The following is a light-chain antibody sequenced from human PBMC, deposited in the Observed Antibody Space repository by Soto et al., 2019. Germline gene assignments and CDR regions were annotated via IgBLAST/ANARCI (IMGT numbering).Light chain of an antibody. Sequence: DIVMTQSPDSLAVSLGERATINCKSSQSVLYSSNNKNYLAWYQQKQGQPPKLLIYWASTRESGVPDRFSGSGSGTDFTLTISSLQAEDVAVYYCQQSYSVPLTFVGGTRVEIK. CDR3: QQSYSVPLT. V-gene: IGKV4-1*01. CDR2: WAS. J-gene: IGKJ4*01. CDR1: QSVLYSSNNKNY.